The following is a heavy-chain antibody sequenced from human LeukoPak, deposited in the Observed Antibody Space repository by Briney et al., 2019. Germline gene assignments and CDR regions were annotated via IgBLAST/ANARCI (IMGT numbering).Heavy chain of an antibody. D-gene: IGHD3-16*01. J-gene: IGHJ4*02. CDR2: ISSSSSYI. Sequence: GGSLRLSCAASGFTFSSYSINWVRQAPGKGLEWVSSISSSSSYIYYADSVEGRFTISRDNAKNSLYVQMNSLRAGDTAVYYGARAPAPGASHLANWGQGTLVPV. CDR1: GFTFSSYS. CDR3: ARAPAPGASHLAN. V-gene: IGHV3-21*01.